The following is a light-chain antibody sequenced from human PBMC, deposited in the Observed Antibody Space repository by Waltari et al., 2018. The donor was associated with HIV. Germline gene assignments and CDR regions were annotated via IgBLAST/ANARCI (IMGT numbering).Light chain of an antibody. V-gene: IGKV3-11*01. CDR3: QQRSNWIT. CDR1: QSISTY. J-gene: IGKJ5*01. Sequence: EIVLTQSPATLSLSPGERATLSCRASQSISTYLAWYQQKPGQAPRLLIYDASKRATGIPARFSGSGSGTDVTLTISSREPEDFAVYFCQQRSNWITFGQGTRLEIK. CDR2: DAS.